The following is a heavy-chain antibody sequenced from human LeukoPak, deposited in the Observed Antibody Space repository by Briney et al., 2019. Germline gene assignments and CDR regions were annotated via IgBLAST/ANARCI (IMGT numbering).Heavy chain of an antibody. J-gene: IGHJ4*02. CDR3: ARVWYYDSSGYPDD. CDR2: ISAYNGNT. CDR1: GYTFTSYG. V-gene: IGHV1-18*01. Sequence: ASVKVSCKASGYTFTSYGISWVRQAPGQGLEWMGWISAYNGNTNYAQKLQGRVTMTTDTSTSTAYMELRSLRSDDTAVYYCARVWYYDSSGYPDDWGQGTLVTVSS. D-gene: IGHD3-22*01.